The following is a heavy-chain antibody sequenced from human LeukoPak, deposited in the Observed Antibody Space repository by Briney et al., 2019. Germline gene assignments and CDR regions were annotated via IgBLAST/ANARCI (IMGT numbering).Heavy chain of an antibody. Sequence: SETLSLTCTVSGGSISSSSYYWGGIRKPPGKGLEWIGSIYYSGSTYYNPSLKSRVTISVDTSKNQFSLKLSSVTAADTAVYYCARGSSSGWYGGWFDPWGQGTLVTVSS. D-gene: IGHD6-19*01. V-gene: IGHV4-39*01. CDR2: IYYSGST. CDR1: GGSISSSSYY. J-gene: IGHJ5*02. CDR3: ARGSSSGWYGGWFDP.